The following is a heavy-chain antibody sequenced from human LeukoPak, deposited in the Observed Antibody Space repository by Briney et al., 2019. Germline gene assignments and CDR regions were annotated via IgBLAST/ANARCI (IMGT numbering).Heavy chain of an antibody. Sequence: ASVKVSCKASGYTFTGYYMHWVRQAPGQGLEWMGWMNPNSGNTGYAQKFQGRVTMTRNTSISTAYMELSSLRSEDTAVYYCARTASRGSGWFSTWGQGTLVTVSS. CDR3: ARTASRGSGWFST. CDR1: GYTFTGYY. V-gene: IGHV1-8*02. CDR2: MNPNSGNT. D-gene: IGHD6-19*01. J-gene: IGHJ5*02.